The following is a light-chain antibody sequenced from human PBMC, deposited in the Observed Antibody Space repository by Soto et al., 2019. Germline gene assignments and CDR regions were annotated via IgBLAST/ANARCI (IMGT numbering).Light chain of an antibody. CDR1: QAISSW. V-gene: IGKV1-5*03. CDR3: QHYNSYSEA. CDR2: KAS. J-gene: IGKJ1*01. Sequence: DIQMTQSPSTLSGSVVDRVTITCRASQAISSWLAWYQQKPGKAPKLLIYKASTLKSGGPSRFRGSGSVTEFALTISSLQPDDFATYYCQHYNSYSEAFGQGTKVDIK.